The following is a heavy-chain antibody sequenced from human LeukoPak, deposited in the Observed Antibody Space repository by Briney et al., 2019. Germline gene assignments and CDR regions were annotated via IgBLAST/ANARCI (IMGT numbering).Heavy chain of an antibody. CDR3: ARQTHAQYGSGSYYDAFDI. CDR2: IIPLFGTT. CDR1: GGSFSSYA. Sequence: SVEVSYKASGGSFSSYAISWVRQAPGQGLEWMGVIIPLFGTTNYAQKFQGRVTITVDESTSTAYMELSSLRSEDTAVYYCARQTHAQYGSGSYYDAFDIWGQGTMVTVSS. V-gene: IGHV1-69*13. J-gene: IGHJ3*02. D-gene: IGHD3-10*01.